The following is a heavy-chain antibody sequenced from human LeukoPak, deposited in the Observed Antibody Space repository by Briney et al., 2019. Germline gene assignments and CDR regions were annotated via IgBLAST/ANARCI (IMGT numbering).Heavy chain of an antibody. CDR1: GFNLNTYA. CDR3: AKAMSTDHYDSKGFYRVDFDS. CDR2: IGGKGGTT. D-gene: IGHD3-22*01. J-gene: IGHJ4*02. Sequence: GGSLRPFLSASGFNLNTYALSWVRPAPRKGLEGVPALSNIGGKGGTTYFADSVKGRFSISRDNSKSTLYLQLSSLTAEDTAVYYCAKAMSTDHYDSKGFYRVDFDSWGQGTLVTVSS. V-gene: IGHV3-23*01.